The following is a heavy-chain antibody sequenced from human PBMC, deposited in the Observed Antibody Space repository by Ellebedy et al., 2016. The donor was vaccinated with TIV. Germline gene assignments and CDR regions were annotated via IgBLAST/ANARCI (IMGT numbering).Heavy chain of an antibody. CDR3: ARDARFIDQQHNWFDP. D-gene: IGHD6-13*01. CDR1: GFTFSSCW. CDR2: IKQDGSEK. J-gene: IGHJ5*02. Sequence: GESLKISCAAFGFTFSSCWMSRVRQAPGKGLEWVAKIKQDGSEKKGVDSVKGRFTISRDNAKNSLSLQMNSLRPEDTAVYYCARDARFIDQQHNWFDPWGQGTLVTVSS. V-gene: IGHV3-7*03.